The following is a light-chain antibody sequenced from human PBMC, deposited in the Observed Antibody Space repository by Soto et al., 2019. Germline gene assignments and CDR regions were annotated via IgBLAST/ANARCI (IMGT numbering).Light chain of an antibody. V-gene: IGKV1-33*01. Sequence: DIQMTQSPSSLSASVGDRVTIACQSSHDVSRNLNWLQQKPGEAPKLLIYDASNLERGVPARLSGSGSGTDFTLIISCLQQEDVATYYCQQYSSMVYFGGGTAIEIK. CDR1: HDVSRN. CDR3: QQYSSMVY. J-gene: IGKJ4*01. CDR2: DAS.